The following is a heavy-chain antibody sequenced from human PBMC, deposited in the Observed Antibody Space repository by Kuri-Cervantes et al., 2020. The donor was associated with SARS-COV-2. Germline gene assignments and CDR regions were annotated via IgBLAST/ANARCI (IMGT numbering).Heavy chain of an antibody. V-gene: IGHV3-21*01. CDR3: TTSMIVTAAHYFDY. J-gene: IGHJ4*02. CDR1: GFPFSSYA. Sequence: GESLKISCAASGFPFSSYAMSWVRQAPGKGLEWVSCIDGYSPYIHYADSVKGRFTISRDNAKSSVFLQMNSLRAEDTAVYYCTTSMIVTAAHYFDYWGQGILVTVFS. D-gene: IGHD3-22*01. CDR2: IDGYSPYI.